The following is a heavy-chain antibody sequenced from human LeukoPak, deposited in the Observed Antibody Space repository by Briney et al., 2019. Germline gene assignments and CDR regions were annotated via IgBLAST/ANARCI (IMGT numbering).Heavy chain of an antibody. D-gene: IGHD3-10*01. CDR2: IYSGGST. J-gene: IGHJ4*02. Sequence: SGGSLRLSCAASGFTVSSNYMSWVRQAPGKGLEWVSVIYSGGSTYYADSVKGGFTISRDNSKSTLYIQMNSLRAEDTAVYYCARAKPKNMVRGLIMRRESRYYFDYWGQGTLVTVSS. CDR1: GFTVSSNY. V-gene: IGHV3-53*01. CDR3: ARAKPKNMVRGLIMRRESRYYFDY.